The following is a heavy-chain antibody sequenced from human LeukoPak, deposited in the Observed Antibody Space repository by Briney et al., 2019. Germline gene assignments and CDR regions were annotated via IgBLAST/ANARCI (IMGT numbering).Heavy chain of an antibody. CDR3: ARHSHRRGNASEI. Sequence: SETLSLTCTVSGGSVSSPDDYWGWIRQPPGKGLEGSGRIFFTVNTLYNPSLTSRVSISIALSKNQFTLRLSSVTAADTAVYYCARHSHRRGNASEIWGPGTMVTVSS. J-gene: IGHJ3*02. D-gene: IGHD3-16*02. V-gene: IGHV4-39*01. CDR1: GGSVSSPDDY. CDR2: IFFTVNT.